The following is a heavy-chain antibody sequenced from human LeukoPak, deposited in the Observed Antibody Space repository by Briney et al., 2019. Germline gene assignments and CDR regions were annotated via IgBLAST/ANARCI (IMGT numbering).Heavy chain of an antibody. D-gene: IGHD4-23*01. CDR3: ARGATPYDYGGNSVY. V-gene: IGHV3-30-3*01. J-gene: IGHJ4*02. CDR2: IAYDGSNK. Sequence: PGGSLRLSCAASRFTFSSYAMHWVRQAPGKGLEWVAIIAYDGSNKYYADSVKGRFTISRDNSKTMLYLQMSSLRADDTAIYYCARGATPYDYGGNSVYWGQGTLVTVSS. CDR1: RFTFSSYA.